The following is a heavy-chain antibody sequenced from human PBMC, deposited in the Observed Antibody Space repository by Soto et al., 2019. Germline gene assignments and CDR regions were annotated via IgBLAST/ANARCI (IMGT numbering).Heavy chain of an antibody. CDR1: GYPFGAYA. CDR2: IGPFEAHAP. V-gene: IGHV3-23*01. CDR3: ARDAIPYNGRDDAFDL. Sequence: EVQLLESGGDLVHPGGTLILSCVGSGYPFGAYAMRWVRRAPGKGFEWVSAIGPFEAHAPAYAASVKGRFTISRDNSSKILFLQMTNLRAGDTGVYYCARDAIPYNGRDDAFDLWGQGTVVTVSS. D-gene: IGHD2-8*01. J-gene: IGHJ3*01.